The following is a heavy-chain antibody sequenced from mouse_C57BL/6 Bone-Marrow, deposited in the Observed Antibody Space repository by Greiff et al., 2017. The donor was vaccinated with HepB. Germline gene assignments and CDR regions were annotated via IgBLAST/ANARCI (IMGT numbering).Heavy chain of an antibody. Sequence: EVHLVESGGGLVQPGGSLSFSCAASGFTFTDYYMSWVRQPPGKALEWLGFIRNKANGYTTEYSSSVKGRFTISRDNSQSILYLQMNALRAEDSATYYCANPIYGSTFYYAMDYWGQGTSVTVSS. CDR1: GFTFTDYY. D-gene: IGHD1-1*01. CDR2: IRNKANGYTT. V-gene: IGHV7-3*01. J-gene: IGHJ4*01. CDR3: ANPIYGSTFYYAMDY.